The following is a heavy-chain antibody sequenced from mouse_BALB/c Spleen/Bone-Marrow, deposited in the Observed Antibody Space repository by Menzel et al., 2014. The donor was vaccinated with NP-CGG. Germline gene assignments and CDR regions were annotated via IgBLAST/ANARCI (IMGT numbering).Heavy chain of an antibody. CDR2: IDPSDSYT. CDR1: GYTFISYW. V-gene: IGHV1-69*02. CDR3: AITTVVATGDY. J-gene: IGHJ2*01. Sequence: QVQLQQSGAELVKPGASVKLSCKASGYTFISYWMHWVKQRPGQGLEWIGEIDPSDSYTNYNQRFKGKATLTVDKSSSTAYMQLSSLTSEDSAVYYCAITTVVATGDYWGQGTTLPVSS. D-gene: IGHD1-1*01.